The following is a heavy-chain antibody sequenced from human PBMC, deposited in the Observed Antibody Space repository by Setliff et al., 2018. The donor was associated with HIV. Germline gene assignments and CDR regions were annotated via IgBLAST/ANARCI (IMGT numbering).Heavy chain of an antibody. V-gene: IGHV3-23*01. CDR2: ITGSGDST. D-gene: IGHD6-13*01. CDR3: ATGGMAAAGPGGGHGLDV. Sequence: GGSLRLSCAASGFNFKTYGMTWVRQAPGKGLEWVSSITGSGDSTYYANSVKGRFTISRDSPKNTLSLQMSSLRAEDTALYYCATGGMAAAGPGGGHGLDVWGQGTTVTVSS. J-gene: IGHJ6*02. CDR1: GFNFKTYG.